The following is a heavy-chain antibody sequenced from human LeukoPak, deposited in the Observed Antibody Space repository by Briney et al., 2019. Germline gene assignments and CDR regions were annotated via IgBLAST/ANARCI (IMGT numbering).Heavy chain of an antibody. CDR1: GYTFTSYA. CDR3: ARDFVYCGGDCYPPSFDP. J-gene: IGHJ5*02. D-gene: IGHD2-21*02. Sequence: VASVKVSCKATGYTFTSYAMHWVRQAPGQRLEWMGWINAGNGNTKYSQKFQGRVTITRDTSASTAYMELSGLRSEDTAVYYCARDFVYCGGDCYPPSFDPWGQGTLVTVSS. V-gene: IGHV1-3*01. CDR2: INAGNGNT.